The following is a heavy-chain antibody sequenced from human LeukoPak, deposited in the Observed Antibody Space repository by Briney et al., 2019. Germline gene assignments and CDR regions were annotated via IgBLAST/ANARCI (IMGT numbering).Heavy chain of an antibody. CDR3: ARQATAAAATVFY. CDR1: GYTFTDYY. Sequence: ASVKVSCKASGYTFTDYYMHWVRQAPRQGLEWMGWINPNSGGTNYGQKFQGRVTMTRDTSISTAYMDLSRLRSDDTAVYYCARQATAAAATVFYWGQGTLFTVSS. V-gene: IGHV1-2*02. D-gene: IGHD6-13*01. J-gene: IGHJ4*02. CDR2: INPNSGGT.